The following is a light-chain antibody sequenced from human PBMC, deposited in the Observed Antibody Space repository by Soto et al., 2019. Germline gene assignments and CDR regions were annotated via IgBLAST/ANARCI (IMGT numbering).Light chain of an antibody. V-gene: IGKV3-20*01. CDR2: DAS. Sequence: VMTQSPATLSVSPGEGVTLSCRASQGIGDTLAWYQHKPGQTPRLVIFDASNRASGMPERFSGSGSGTDFTLTIARLEPEDFAVYYCQEYDGAPITFGLGTRLEIK. J-gene: IGKJ5*01. CDR1: QGIGDT. CDR3: QEYDGAPIT.